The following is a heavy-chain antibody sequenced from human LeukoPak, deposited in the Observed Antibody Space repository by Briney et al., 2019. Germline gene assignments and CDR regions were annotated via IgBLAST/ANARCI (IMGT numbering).Heavy chain of an antibody. CDR3: ARHKGFLEWLPHDAFDI. V-gene: IGHV4-59*08. D-gene: IGHD3-3*01. CDR2: IYYSGST. Sequence: SETLSLTCTVSGGSISSYYWSWIRQPPGKGLEWIGYIYYSGSTNYNPSLKSRVTISVDTSKNQFSLKLSFVTAADTAVYYCARHKGFLEWLPHDAFDIWGQGTMVTVSS. J-gene: IGHJ3*02. CDR1: GGSISSYY.